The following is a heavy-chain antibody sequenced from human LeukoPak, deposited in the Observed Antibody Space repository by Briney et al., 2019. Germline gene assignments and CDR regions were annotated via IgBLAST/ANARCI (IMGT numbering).Heavy chain of an antibody. CDR1: GGSISSSSCY. CDR2: IYYSGST. CDR3: ASLRGSSWPKWFDP. Sequence: KPSETLSLTCTVSGGSISSSSCYWCWIRQPPGKGLEWIGSIYYSGSTYYNPSLKSRVTISVDTSKNQFSLKLSSVTAADTAVYYCASLRGSSWPKWFDPWGQGTLVTVSS. J-gene: IGHJ5*02. V-gene: IGHV4-39*01. D-gene: IGHD6-13*01.